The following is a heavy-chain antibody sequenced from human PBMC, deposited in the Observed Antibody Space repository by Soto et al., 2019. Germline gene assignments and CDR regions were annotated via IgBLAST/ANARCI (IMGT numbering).Heavy chain of an antibody. V-gene: IGHV1-69*08. D-gene: IGHD5-18*01. CDR2: IIPIPGIA. J-gene: IGHJ4*02. Sequence: QVQLVQSGAEVKKPGSSVKVSCKASGGTFSSYTISWVRQAPGQGLEWMGRIIPIPGIANYAQKFQGRVTITADKSTSTAYMELSSLRSEDTAVYYCARDEGYSYGPGYFDYWGQGTLVTVSS. CDR3: ARDEGYSYGPGYFDY. CDR1: GGTFSSYT.